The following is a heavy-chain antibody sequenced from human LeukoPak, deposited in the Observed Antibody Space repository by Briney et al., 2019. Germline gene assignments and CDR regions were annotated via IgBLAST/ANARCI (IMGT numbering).Heavy chain of an antibody. CDR2: ISWNSGSI. Sequence: PGGSLRLSCAASGFTFDDYAMHWVRQAPGKGLEWVSGISWNSGSIGYADSVKGRFTISRDNAKNSLYLQMSSLRAEDTAFYYCAKDIAVTMTMYYFDYWGQGTLVTVSS. CDR3: AKDIAVTMTMYYFDY. CDR1: GFTFDDYA. D-gene: IGHD3-22*01. V-gene: IGHV3-9*01. J-gene: IGHJ4*02.